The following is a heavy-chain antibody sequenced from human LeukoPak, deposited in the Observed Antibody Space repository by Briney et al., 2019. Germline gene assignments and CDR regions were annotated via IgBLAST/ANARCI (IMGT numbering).Heavy chain of an antibody. J-gene: IGHJ6*03. CDR2: INPNSGGT. V-gene: IGHV1-2*02. CDR1: GYTFTGYY. CDR3: ARDYSSWYYYYYYMDV. D-gene: IGHD6-13*01. Sequence: ASVKVSCKASGYTFTGYYMHWVRQAPGQGLEWMGWINPNSGGTNYAQKFQGRVTMTRDTSISTAYMELSRLRSDDTAVYYRARDYSSWYYYYYYMDVWGKGTTVTVSS.